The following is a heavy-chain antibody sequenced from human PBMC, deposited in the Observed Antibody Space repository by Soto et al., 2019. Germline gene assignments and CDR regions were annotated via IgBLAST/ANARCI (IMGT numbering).Heavy chain of an antibody. J-gene: IGHJ4*02. CDR2: INPNTGGT. D-gene: IGHD2-15*01. V-gene: IGHV1-2*02. Sequence: QVQLVQSGAEVKKPGASVKVSCKASGYTFTGYYMHWVRQAPGQGLEWMGWINPNTGGTNYAQKFQGSVTMTRDTSISTAYMELRRLRSDDTAVYYCARVNVVVVAATREYYFDYWGQGTLVTVSS. CDR3: ARVNVVVVAATREYYFDY. CDR1: GYTFTGYY.